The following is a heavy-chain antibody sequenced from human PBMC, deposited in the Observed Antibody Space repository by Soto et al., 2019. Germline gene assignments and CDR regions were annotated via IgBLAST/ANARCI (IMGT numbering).Heavy chain of an antibody. Sequence: SVKVSCKASGGTFNNYPITWVRQAPGEGLEWMGGSIPIFGTANYAQKFQGRVTISVDESTSTAYMELSSLRSEDTAVYYCARGRGYSGDDHYYYFDMDVRGQGTTVTVSS. CDR2: SIPIFGTA. V-gene: IGHV1-69*13. CDR1: GGTFNNYP. J-gene: IGHJ6*02. CDR3: ARGRGYSGDDHYYYFDMDV. D-gene: IGHD5-12*01.